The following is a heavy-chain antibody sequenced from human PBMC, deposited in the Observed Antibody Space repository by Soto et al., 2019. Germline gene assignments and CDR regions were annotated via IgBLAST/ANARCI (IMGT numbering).Heavy chain of an antibody. D-gene: IGHD6-13*01. CDR2: ISYDGSNK. CDR3: AKGGSSSWYRHDAFDI. Sequence: GGSLRLSCAASGFTFSSYGMHWVRQAPGKGLEWVAVISYDGSNKYYADSVKGRFTISRDNSKNTLYLQMNSLRAEDTAVYYCAKGGSSSWYRHDAFDIWGQGTMVTVSS. J-gene: IGHJ3*02. V-gene: IGHV3-30*18. CDR1: GFTFSSYG.